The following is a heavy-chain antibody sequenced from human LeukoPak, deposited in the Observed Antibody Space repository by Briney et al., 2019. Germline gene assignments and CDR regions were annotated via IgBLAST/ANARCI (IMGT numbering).Heavy chain of an antibody. Sequence: PSETLSLTCTVSGGSVSSGSYYWSWIRQPPGKGLEWIGYIYYSGSTNYNPSLKSRVTVSVDTSKNQFSLKLSSVTAADTAVYYCARLAKQQLLGAFDIWGQGTMVTVSS. CDR1: GGSVSSGSYY. CDR2: IYYSGST. V-gene: IGHV4-61*01. J-gene: IGHJ3*02. CDR3: ARLAKQQLLGAFDI. D-gene: IGHD6-13*01.